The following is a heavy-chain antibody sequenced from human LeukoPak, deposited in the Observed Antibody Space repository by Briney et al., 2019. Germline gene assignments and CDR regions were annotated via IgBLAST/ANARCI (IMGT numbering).Heavy chain of an antibody. V-gene: IGHV3-23*01. J-gene: IGHJ4*02. D-gene: IGHD3-10*02. CDR2: ISSSGGVP. CDR1: GFTFSRYE. Sequence: GGSLRLSCVASGFTFSRYEMNWVRQAPGKGLEWVSTISSSGGVPYYADSVKGRFNISRDNSKNTLYLEMSSLRAEDTAVYYCAKDVRGSHVYYFEFWGQGSLVTVSS. CDR3: AKDVRGSHVYYFEF.